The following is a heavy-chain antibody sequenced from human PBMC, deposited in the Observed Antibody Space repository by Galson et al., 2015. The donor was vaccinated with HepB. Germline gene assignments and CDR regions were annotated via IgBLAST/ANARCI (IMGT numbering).Heavy chain of an antibody. D-gene: IGHD6-19*01. Sequence: SLRLSCAASGFTFSDYYMSWIRQAPGKGLEWVSYISSSSSYTNYADSVKGRFTISRDNAKNSLYLQMNSLRAEDTAVYYCARDFVSSGWLEHAYFDYWGQGTLVTVSS. CDR2: ISSSSSYT. CDR1: GFTFSDYY. V-gene: IGHV3-11*05. CDR3: ARDFVSSGWLEHAYFDY. J-gene: IGHJ4*02.